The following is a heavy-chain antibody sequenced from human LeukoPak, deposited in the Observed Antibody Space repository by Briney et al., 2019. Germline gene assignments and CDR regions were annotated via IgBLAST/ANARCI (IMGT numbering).Heavy chain of an antibody. D-gene: IGHD3-22*01. J-gene: IGHJ4*02. CDR2: IVVGSANT. CDR3: AAMSVVISDPLVFDY. V-gene: IGHV1-58*01. CDR1: GFTFTSSA. Sequence: SVKVSCKASGFTFTSSAVQWVRQARGQRLEWIGWIVVGSANTNYAQKFQERVTITRDMSTSTAYMELSSLRSEDTAVYYCAAMSVVISDPLVFDYWGQGTLVTVSS.